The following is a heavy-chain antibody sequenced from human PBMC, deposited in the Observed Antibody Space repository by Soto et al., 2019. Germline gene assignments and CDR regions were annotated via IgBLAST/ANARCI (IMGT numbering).Heavy chain of an antibody. D-gene: IGHD3-16*01. J-gene: IGHJ6*02. CDR3: ARHVPNMIPYGMDV. CDR1: GYSFANYW. CDR2: IYPGDSDT. V-gene: IGHV5-51*01. Sequence: PGESLKISCQGSGYSFANYWIDWVRQMPGKGLECMGIIYPGDSDTRYSPSFQGQVTISADKSISTAYLQWSSLKASDTAMYYCARHVPNMIPYGMDVWGPGTTVTVSS.